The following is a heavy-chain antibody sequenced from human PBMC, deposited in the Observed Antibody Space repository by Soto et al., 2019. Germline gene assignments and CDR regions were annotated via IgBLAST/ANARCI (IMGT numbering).Heavy chain of an antibody. CDR1: GYTFTGYY. V-gene: IGHV1-2*02. D-gene: IGHD2-15*01. CDR3: AASGCSGGSCYLTAPHSDDGMDV. J-gene: IGHJ6*02. CDR2: INPNSGGT. Sequence: ASVKVSCKASGYTFTGYYMHWVRQAPGQGLEWMGWINPNSGGTNYAQKFQGRVTMTRDTSINTAYMELSRLRSDDTAVYYCAASGCSGGSCYLTAPHSDDGMDVWGQGTTVTVSS.